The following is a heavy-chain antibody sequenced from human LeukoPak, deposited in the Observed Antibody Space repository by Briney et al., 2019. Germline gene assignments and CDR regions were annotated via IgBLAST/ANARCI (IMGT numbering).Heavy chain of an antibody. J-gene: IGHJ6*03. CDR3: ARERITIVRGVRKNYYYYMDV. D-gene: IGHD3-10*01. CDR1: GGSISSYY. CDR2: IYTSGST. Sequence: PSETLSLTCTVSGGSISSYYWSWIRQPAGKGLEWIGRIYTSGSTNYNPSLKSRVTMSVDTSKNQFSLKLSSVTAADTAVYYCARERITIVRGVRKNYYYYMDVWGKGTTVTISS. V-gene: IGHV4-4*07.